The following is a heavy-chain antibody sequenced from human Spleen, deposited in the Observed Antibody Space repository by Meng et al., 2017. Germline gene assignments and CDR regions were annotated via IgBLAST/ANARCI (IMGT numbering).Heavy chain of an antibody. CDR2: ISGYNGNT. V-gene: IGHV1-18*01. CDR1: GGTFSRYG. Sequence: QGEVVQSGAWVKEPGSSVKVSCKASGGTFSRYGISWVRQAPGQGLEWMGWISGYNGNTNYAQKFQGRVTMTTDTSTSTVYMELRSLRSDDTAVYYCARGARSSLPDYWGQGTLVTVSS. J-gene: IGHJ4*02. D-gene: IGHD2-2*01. CDR3: ARGARSSLPDY.